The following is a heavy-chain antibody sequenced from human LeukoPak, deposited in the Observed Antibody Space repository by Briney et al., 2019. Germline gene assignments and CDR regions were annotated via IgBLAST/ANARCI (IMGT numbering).Heavy chain of an antibody. J-gene: IGHJ4*02. CDR2: VSGNGDYT. Sequence: PGGSLRLSCAASGFTFSSYAMSWVRQAPGKGLEWVPGVSGNGDYTYYADSVKGRFTISRDNSKNTLYLQMNNLRAEDTAVYYCARVLREFFGSGTYVKSLDYWGQGTLVTVSS. CDR3: ARVLREFFGSGTYVKSLDY. V-gene: IGHV3-23*01. CDR1: GFTFSSYA. D-gene: IGHD3-10*01.